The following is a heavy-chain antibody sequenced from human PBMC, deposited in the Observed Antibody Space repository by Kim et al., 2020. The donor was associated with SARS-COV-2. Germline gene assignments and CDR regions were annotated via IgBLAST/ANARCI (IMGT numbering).Heavy chain of an antibody. V-gene: IGHV3-66*01. CDR3: ARGFDFWSGYGNMDV. CDR1: GFTVSSNY. D-gene: IGHD3-3*01. CDR2: IYSGGST. Sequence: GGSLRLSCAASGFTVSSNYMSWVRQAPGKGLEWVSVIYSGGSTYYADSVKGRFTISRDNSKNTLYLQMNSLRAEDTAVYYCARGFDFWSGYGNMDVWGKGTTVTVSS. J-gene: IGHJ6*03.